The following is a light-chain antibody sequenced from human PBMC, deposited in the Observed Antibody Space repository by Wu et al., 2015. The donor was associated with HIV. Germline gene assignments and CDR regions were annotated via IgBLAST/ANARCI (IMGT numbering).Light chain of an antibody. J-gene: IGKJ2*01. CDR2: QAS. V-gene: IGKV1-5*03. CDR3: QQYSNNVFT. CDR1: HNINNW. Sequence: DIQMTQSPSTLSASVGDRVTVTCRASHNINNWLAWYQQKPGKAPKLLIYQASTLQDGVPSRFTGSGSGTEFTLTISNLQPDDLATYHRQQYSNNVFTFGQGTKLEIK.